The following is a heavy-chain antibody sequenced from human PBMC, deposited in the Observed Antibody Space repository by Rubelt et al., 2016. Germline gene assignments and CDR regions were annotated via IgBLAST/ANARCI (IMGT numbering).Heavy chain of an antibody. Sequence: QVQLQESGPGLVKPSETLSLTCTVSGGSISSYYWSWIRQPPGKGLEWIGYIYYSGSTNYNPSLKSRVTISVDTSKNHFSLKLSSVTAADTAVYYCARYVAVAGHYYYYGMDVWGQGTTVTVSS. CDR3: ARYVAVAGHYYYYGMDV. J-gene: IGHJ6*02. CDR1: GGSISSYY. CDR2: IYYSGST. D-gene: IGHD6-19*01. V-gene: IGHV4-59*01.